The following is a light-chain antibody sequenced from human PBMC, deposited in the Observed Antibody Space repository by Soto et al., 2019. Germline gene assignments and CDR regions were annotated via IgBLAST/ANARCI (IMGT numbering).Light chain of an antibody. J-gene: IGLJ1*01. CDR1: SSDVGSYNL. V-gene: IGLV2-23*01. Sequence: QSVLTQPASVSGSPGQSITISCTGTSSDVGSYNLVSWYQQHPGKAPKLMIYEGSKRPSGVSNRFSGSKSGNTASLTISGLQAEDEADYYCCSYAGSSPYVFGTVTKLTVL. CDR3: CSYAGSSPYV. CDR2: EGS.